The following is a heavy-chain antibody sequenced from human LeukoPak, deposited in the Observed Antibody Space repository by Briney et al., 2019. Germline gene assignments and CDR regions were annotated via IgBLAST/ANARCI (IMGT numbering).Heavy chain of an antibody. CDR2: XSXSGXT. J-gene: IGHJ4*02. CDR1: XXSXXXXX. Sequence: SETLSLTCTXSXXSXXXXXXXXXXXXXXXXXXWXXXXSXSGXTXYXPSLETXKSRVXFSLNTSKNQFSLTLSSVTAADTAVYYCARLQGRGDNYLDSWGQGALVTVSS. V-gene: IGHV4-59*08. D-gene: IGHD7-27*01. CDR3: ARLQGRGDNYLDS.